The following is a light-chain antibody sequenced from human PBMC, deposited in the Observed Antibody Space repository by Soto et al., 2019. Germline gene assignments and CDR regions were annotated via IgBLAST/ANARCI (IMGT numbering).Light chain of an antibody. CDR1: QGISSE. CDR2: TTS. J-gene: IGKJ1*01. V-gene: IGKV1-5*03. CDR3: QHYKDYSWT. Sequence: IRLTQSPSTLSASVGDRITITCRASQGISSELAWYQEKPGKAPKLLIYTTSSLESGVPSRFSGSGSGTEFTLTISSLQPDDFATYYCQHYKDYSWTFGQGTKVEIK.